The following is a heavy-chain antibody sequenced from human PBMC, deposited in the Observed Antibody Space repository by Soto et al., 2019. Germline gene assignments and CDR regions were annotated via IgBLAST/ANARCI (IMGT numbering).Heavy chain of an antibody. D-gene: IGHD2-15*01. Sequence: PSETLSLTCTVSGGSISSGGYYWSWIRQHPGKGLEWIGYIYYSGSTYYNPSLKSRVTISVDTSKNQFSLKLSSVTAADTAVYYCARRYCSGGSCPRSEYFDYWGQGTLVTVS. J-gene: IGHJ4*02. V-gene: IGHV4-31*03. CDR1: GGSISSGGYY. CDR2: IYYSGST. CDR3: ARRYCSGGSCPRSEYFDY.